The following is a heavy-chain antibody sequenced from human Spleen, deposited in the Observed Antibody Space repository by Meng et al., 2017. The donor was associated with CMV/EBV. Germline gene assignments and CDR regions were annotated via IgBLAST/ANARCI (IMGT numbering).Heavy chain of an antibody. CDR1: GFTFSSYD. Sequence: ESLKISCAASGFTFSSYDMHWVRQATGKGLEWVSAIGTAGDTYYPGSVKGRFTISRENAKNSLYLQMNSLRAGDTAVYYCARAFTSGLSYAFDIWGQGTMVTVSS. V-gene: IGHV3-13*01. CDR2: IGTAGDT. CDR3: ARAFTSGLSYAFDI. D-gene: IGHD5-12*01. J-gene: IGHJ3*02.